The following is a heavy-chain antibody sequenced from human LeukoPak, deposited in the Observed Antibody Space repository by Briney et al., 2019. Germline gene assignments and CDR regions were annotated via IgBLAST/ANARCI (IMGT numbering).Heavy chain of an antibody. J-gene: IGHJ4*02. D-gene: IGHD3-10*01. V-gene: IGHV4-39*01. CDR1: GGSISRSSYY. CDR2: IYYSGST. Sequence: PSETLSLTCTVSGGSISRSSYYWGWIRQPPGKGLEWIGSIYYSGSTYYNPSLKSRVTISVDTSKNQFSLKLSSVTAADTAVYYCVQGGLWFFYWGQGTLVTVSS. CDR3: VQGGLWFFY.